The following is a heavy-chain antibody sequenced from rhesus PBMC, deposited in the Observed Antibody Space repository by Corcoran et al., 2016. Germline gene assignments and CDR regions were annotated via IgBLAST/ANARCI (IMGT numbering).Heavy chain of an antibody. Sequence: QVQLQESGPGLVKPSETLSLTCAVSGGSFSSYWSRWIRQPPGKGTEWVGDIYGNSASTNYNPSLKNRVPISKDTSKNQFALKLSSVTAADTAVYYCARAILYEADVFDFWGQGLRVTVSS. CDR3: ARAILYEADVFDF. V-gene: IGHV4S18*01. CDR2: IYGNSAST. J-gene: IGHJ3*01. CDR1: GGSFSSYW. D-gene: IGHD3-9*01.